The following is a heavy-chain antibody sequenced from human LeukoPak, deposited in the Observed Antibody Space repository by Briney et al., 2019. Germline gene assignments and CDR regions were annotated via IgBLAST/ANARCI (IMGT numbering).Heavy chain of an antibody. CDR3: AREECSSTSCFVPRENYYYYYGMDV. J-gene: IGHJ6*02. V-gene: IGHV3-30*03. CDR1: GFTFSSYG. CDR2: ISYDGSNK. D-gene: IGHD2-2*01. Sequence: GRSLRLSCAASGFTFSSYGMHWVRQAPGKGLEWVAVISYDGSNKYYADSVKGRFTISRDNPKNTLYLQMNSLRAEDTAVYYCAREECSSTSCFVPRENYYYYYGMDVWGQGTTVTVSS.